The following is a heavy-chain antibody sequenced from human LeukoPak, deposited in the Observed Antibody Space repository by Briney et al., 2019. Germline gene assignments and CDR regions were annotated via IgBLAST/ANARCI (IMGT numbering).Heavy chain of an antibody. V-gene: IGHV1-46*01. Sequence: ASVTVSFRSSGYTFTNYYIHWVRQAPGQGLEWMGMINPSGGSTSYAQKFQGRVTMTRDTSTSTVYMELSSLRSEDTAVYYCARGLSITVPRGEADYWGQGTLVTVSS. D-gene: IGHD3-10*01. J-gene: IGHJ4*02. CDR1: GYTFTNYY. CDR2: INPSGGST. CDR3: ARGLSITVPRGEADY.